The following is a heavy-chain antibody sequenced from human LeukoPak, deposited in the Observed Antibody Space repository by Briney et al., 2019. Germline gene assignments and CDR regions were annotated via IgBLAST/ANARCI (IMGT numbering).Heavy chain of an antibody. CDR2: INSDGSST. CDR3: ARYYDFWTYWDY. D-gene: IGHD3-3*01. Sequence: GGSLRLSCAASGFTFSSYWMHWVRQAPGKGLVWVSRINSDGSSTSYADSVKGRFTISRDNAKNSLYLQMNSLRAEDTAVYYCARYYDFWTYWDYWGQGTLVTVSS. V-gene: IGHV3-74*01. CDR1: GFTFSSYW. J-gene: IGHJ4*02.